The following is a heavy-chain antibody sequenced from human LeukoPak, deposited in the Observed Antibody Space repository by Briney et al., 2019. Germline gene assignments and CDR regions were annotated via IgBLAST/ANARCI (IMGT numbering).Heavy chain of an antibody. D-gene: IGHD3-3*01. Sequence: SGTLSLTCAVYGGSFSGYYWSWIRQPPGKGLEWIGEINHSGSTTYNPSLNSRVTISVDTSKNQFSLKLSSVAAAGTAVYYCARAPPYDFWSLYNWFDPWGQGTLITVSS. CDR1: GGSFSGYY. J-gene: IGHJ5*02. CDR2: INHSGST. V-gene: IGHV4-34*01. CDR3: ARAPPYDFWSLYNWFDP.